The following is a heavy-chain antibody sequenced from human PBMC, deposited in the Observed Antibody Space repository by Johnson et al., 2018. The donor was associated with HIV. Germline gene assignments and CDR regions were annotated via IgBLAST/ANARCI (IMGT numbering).Heavy chain of an antibody. CDR3: ARDPEGYSGYDFGDAFDI. J-gene: IGHJ3*02. V-gene: IGHV3-30-3*01. D-gene: IGHD5-12*01. Sequence: QVLLVESGGGVVQPGRSLRLSCAASGFTFSSYAMHWVRQAPGKGLEWVAVISYDGSNKYYADSVKGRFTISRDNSKNTLYLQMNSLRAEDTALYYCARDPEGYSGYDFGDAFDIWGQGTMVTVSS. CDR2: ISYDGSNK. CDR1: GFTFSSYA.